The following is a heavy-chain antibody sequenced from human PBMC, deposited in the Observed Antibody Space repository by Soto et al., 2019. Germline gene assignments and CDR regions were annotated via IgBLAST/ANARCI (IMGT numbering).Heavy chain of an antibody. V-gene: IGHV4-31*03. J-gene: IGHJ4*02. D-gene: IGHD4-17*01. CDR2: IYYSGST. Sequence: QVHLQESGPGLVKPSQTLSLTCTVSGGSISGGVYYWSWNRHHPGKGLEWIGYIYYSGSTYYNPSLRSRVTISVDTSKNQFSLKLSSVTAADTAVYYCARGDYGGNPPGSYWGQGTLVTVSS. CDR1: GGSISGGVYY. CDR3: ARGDYGGNPPGSY.